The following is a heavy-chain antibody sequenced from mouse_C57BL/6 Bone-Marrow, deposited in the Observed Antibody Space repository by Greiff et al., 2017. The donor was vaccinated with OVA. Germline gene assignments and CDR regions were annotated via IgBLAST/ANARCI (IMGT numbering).Heavy chain of an antibody. V-gene: IGHV5-6*01. CDR1: GFTFSSYG. CDR3: ARHVSNWAYFDY. D-gene: IGHD4-1*02. J-gene: IGHJ2*01. CDR2: ISSGGSYT. Sequence: EVKVVESGGDLVKPGGSLKLSCAASGFTFSSYGMSWVRQTPDKRLEWVATISSGGSYTYYPDSVKGRFTISRDKAKNTLYLQISSLKSEDTAMDDCARHVSNWAYFDYWGQGTTLTVSS.